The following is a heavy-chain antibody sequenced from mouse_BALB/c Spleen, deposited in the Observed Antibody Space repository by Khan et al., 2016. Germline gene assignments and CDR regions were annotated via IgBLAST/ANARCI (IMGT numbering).Heavy chain of an antibody. J-gene: IGHJ4*01. CDR1: GYTFTSYW. D-gene: IGHD1-1*01. CDR2: INPCNGGT. CDR3: AMRVHRFYDYAVDY. V-gene: IGHV1-53*01. Sequence: QVQLKQPGAELVKPGVSVKLSCKASGYTFTSYWMHWIKQRPEQGLEWIGEINPCNGGTKYNEKFKSKATLTVDKSSSTAYMQLSSLTYEDSAVSYWAMRVHRFYDYAVDYWSQGTSVTISA.